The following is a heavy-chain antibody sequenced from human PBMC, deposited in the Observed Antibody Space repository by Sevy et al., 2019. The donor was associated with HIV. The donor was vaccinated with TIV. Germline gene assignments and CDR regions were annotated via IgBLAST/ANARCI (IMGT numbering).Heavy chain of an antibody. CDR2: ISAYNGNT. V-gene: IGHV1-18*01. CDR3: ARPAAAALDAFDI. D-gene: IGHD6-25*01. CDR1: GYTFISYG. Sequence: ASVKVSCKASGYTFISYGISWVQQAPGQGLEWMGWISAYNGNTNYPQKLQGRVTLTTDTSTSTAYMELRSLRSDDTAVYYCARPAAAALDAFDIWGQGTMVTVSS. J-gene: IGHJ3*02.